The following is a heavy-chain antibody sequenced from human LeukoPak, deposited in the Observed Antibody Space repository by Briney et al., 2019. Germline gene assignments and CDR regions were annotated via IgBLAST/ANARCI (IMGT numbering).Heavy chain of an antibody. J-gene: IGHJ4*02. V-gene: IGHV1-69-2*01. CDR2: VDPEDDET. CDR1: GYTFTDYY. Sequence: ASVKVSCKVSGYTFTDYYMHWVQQAPGKGLEWMGPVDPEDDETLYAEKFQGRVTITADTSSDTAYMELSSLRSEDTAVYYCATVSGSGSYYNHFDYWGQGTLVTVSS. CDR3: ATVSGSGSYYNHFDY. D-gene: IGHD3-10*01.